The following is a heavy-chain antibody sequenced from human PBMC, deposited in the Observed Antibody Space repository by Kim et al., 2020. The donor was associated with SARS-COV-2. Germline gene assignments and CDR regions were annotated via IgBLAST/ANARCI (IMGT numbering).Heavy chain of an antibody. CDR2: ISGDGGST. CDR3: AKDISDSSRWFVALDI. CDR1: GFTFDDSA. J-gene: IGHJ3*02. Sequence: GGSLRLSCAASGFTFDDSAMQWVRQVPGKGLEWVSFISGDGGSTYYADSVKGRFTVSRDNNKNSLYLQMNSLRTEDTALYYCAKDISDSSRWFVALDIWGLGTIVTVSS. D-gene: IGHD6-13*01. V-gene: IGHV3-43*02.